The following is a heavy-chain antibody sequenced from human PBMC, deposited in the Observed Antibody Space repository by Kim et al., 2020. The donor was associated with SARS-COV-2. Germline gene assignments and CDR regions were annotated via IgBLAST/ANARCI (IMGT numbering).Heavy chain of an antibody. D-gene: IGHD5-12*01. J-gene: IGHJ4*02. CDR3: AKDISYSGYVTYFDY. Sequence: DSVKRRFTISRDNSKNSLYLQMNSLRTEDTALYYCAKDISYSGYVTYFDYWGQGTLVTVSS. V-gene: IGHV3-43*01.